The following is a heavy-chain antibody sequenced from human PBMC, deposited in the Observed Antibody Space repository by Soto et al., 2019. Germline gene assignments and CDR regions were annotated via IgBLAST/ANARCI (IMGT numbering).Heavy chain of an antibody. Sequence: SETLSLTCTVSGGSISSYYWSWIRQPPGKGLEWIGYIYYSGSTNYNPSLKSRVTISVDTSKNQFSLKLSSVTAADTAVYYCARCNVDDFWSGYRYYYYYYMDVWGKGTTVTVSS. J-gene: IGHJ6*03. CDR1: GGSISSYY. D-gene: IGHD3-3*01. CDR3: ARCNVDDFWSGYRYYYYYYMDV. CDR2: IYYSGST. V-gene: IGHV4-59*01.